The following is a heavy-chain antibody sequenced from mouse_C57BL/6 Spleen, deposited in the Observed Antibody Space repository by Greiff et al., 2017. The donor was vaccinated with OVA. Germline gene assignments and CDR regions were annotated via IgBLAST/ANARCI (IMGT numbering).Heavy chain of an antibody. CDR1: GFTFSDYG. CDR3: ATSFHYYGSSYAMDY. D-gene: IGHD1-1*01. Sequence: EVKLMESGGGLVKPGGSLKLSCAASGFTFSDYGMHWVRQAPEKGLEWVAYISSGSSTIYYADTVKGRFTISRDNAKNTLFLQMTSLRSEDTAMYYCATSFHYYGSSYAMDYWGQGTSVTVSS. V-gene: IGHV5-17*01. J-gene: IGHJ4*01. CDR2: ISSGSSTI.